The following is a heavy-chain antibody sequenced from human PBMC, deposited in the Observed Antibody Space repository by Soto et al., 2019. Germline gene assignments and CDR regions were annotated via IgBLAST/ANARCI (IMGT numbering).Heavy chain of an antibody. Sequence: QVQLVESGGGVVQPGTSLRVSCVGSGFTFRSYVIHWVRQAPGKGLEWVALTSYDGSDKYYGDSVSGRFTISRDNSRNTVDLQMDSLRLEDTALYYCARWGTTGGLEVWGQGTLVSVSS. D-gene: IGHD3-16*01. CDR1: GFTFRSYV. J-gene: IGHJ1*01. V-gene: IGHV3-30*19. CDR2: TSYDGSDK. CDR3: ARWGTTGGLEV.